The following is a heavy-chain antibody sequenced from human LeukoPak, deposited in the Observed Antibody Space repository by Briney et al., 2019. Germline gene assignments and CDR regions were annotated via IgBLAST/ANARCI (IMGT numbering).Heavy chain of an antibody. CDR1: GVSFSGYY. D-gene: IGHD3-22*01. J-gene: IGHJ4*02. CDR2: INHSGST. V-gene: IGHV4-34*01. Sequence: SETLSLTCAVYGVSFSGYYWSWIRQPPGKGLEWIGEINHSGSTNYNPSLKSRVTISVDTSKNQFSLKLSSVTAADTAVYYCARTYYYDSSVNDRDDYWGQGTLVTVSS. CDR3: ARTYYYDSSVNDRDDY.